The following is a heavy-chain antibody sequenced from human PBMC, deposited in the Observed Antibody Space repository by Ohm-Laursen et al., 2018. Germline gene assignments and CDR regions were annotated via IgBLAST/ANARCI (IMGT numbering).Heavy chain of an antibody. D-gene: IGHD1-26*01. CDR2: INHSGST. Sequence: SETLSLTCTVSGGSINNYYWSWIRQPPGKGLEWIGEINHSGSTNYNPSLKSRVTISVDTSKNQFSLKLSSVTAADTAVYYCARAREWELLRADDAFDIWGQGTMVTVSS. J-gene: IGHJ3*02. CDR3: ARAREWELLRADDAFDI. CDR1: GGSINNYY. V-gene: IGHV4-34*01.